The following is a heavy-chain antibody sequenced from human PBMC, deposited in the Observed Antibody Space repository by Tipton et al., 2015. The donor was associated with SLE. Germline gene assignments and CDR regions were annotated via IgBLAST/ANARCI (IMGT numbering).Heavy chain of an antibody. CDR3: AKSESSSTYCGGDCRPFDY. CDR2: SSGSGDST. Sequence: GSLRLSCAASGFTLSSYAMTWVRQAPGKGLEWVSDSSGSGDSTHYADSVKGRFTISRDNSKNTLYLQMNSLRADDTAVYYCAKSESSSTYCGGDCRPFDYWGQGTLVTVSS. CDR1: GFTLSSYA. V-gene: IGHV3-23*01. J-gene: IGHJ4*02. D-gene: IGHD2-21*01.